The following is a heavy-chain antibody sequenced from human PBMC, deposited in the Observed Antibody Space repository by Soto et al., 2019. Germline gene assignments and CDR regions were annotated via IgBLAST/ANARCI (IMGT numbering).Heavy chain of an antibody. J-gene: IGHJ4*02. V-gene: IGHV1-18*01. Sequence: QVQLVQSGAEVNKPGASVKVSCKASGYTFTTYGMSWVRQAPGQGLDWMGWISTYNGNTKYAERLQGRVTMTTDKTTSTAYMELRSLRSDDTAVYYCARGPTDYYDNSGDYFLDYWGQGTLVTVSS. CDR1: GYTFTTYG. D-gene: IGHD3-22*01. CDR2: ISTYNGNT. CDR3: ARGPTDYYDNSGDYFLDY.